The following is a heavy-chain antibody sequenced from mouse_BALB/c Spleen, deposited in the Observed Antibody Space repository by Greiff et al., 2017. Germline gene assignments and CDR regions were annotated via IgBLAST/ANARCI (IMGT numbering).Heavy chain of an antibody. J-gene: IGHJ4*01. CDR3: ARTARATYYAMDY. D-gene: IGHD3-2*01. V-gene: IGHV7-3*02. CDR1: GFTFTDYY. CDR2: IRNKANGYTT. Sequence: EVQVVESGGGLVQPGGSLRLSCATSGFTFTDYYMSWVRQPPGKALEWLGFIRNKANGYTTEYSASVKGRFTISRDNSQSILYLQMNTLRAEDSATYYCARTARATYYAMDYWGQGTSVTVSS.